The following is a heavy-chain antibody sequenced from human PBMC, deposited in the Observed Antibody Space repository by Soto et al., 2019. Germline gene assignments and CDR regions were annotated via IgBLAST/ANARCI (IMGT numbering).Heavy chain of an antibody. CDR2: IYYSGST. V-gene: IGHV4-39*01. CDR3: ARGILNWFDP. CDR1: GGSISSSSYY. J-gene: IGHJ5*02. Sequence: SETLSLTCTVSGGSISSSSYYWGWIRQPPGKGLEWIGSIYYSGSTYYNPSLKSRVTISVDTSKNQFSLKLSSVTAADTAVYYCARGILNWFDPWGQGTLVTVSS.